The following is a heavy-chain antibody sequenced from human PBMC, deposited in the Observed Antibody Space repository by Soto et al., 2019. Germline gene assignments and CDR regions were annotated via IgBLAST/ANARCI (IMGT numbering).Heavy chain of an antibody. CDR3: AREIFGVIISGGRDAFDI. D-gene: IGHD3-3*01. Sequence: SVKVSCKASGGTFSTYAISWARQAPGQGLEWMGGIIPIFGTAKYAQKFQGRVTITADESTSTAYMELSSLRSEDTAVYYCAREIFGVIISGGRDAFDIWGQGTMVTVS. J-gene: IGHJ3*02. CDR1: GGTFSTYA. V-gene: IGHV1-69*13. CDR2: IIPIFGTA.